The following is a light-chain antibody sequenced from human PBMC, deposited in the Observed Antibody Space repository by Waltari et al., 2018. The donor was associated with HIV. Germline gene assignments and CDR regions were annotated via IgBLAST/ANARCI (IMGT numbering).Light chain of an antibody. J-gene: IGLJ2*01. V-gene: IGLV3-1*01. Sequence: SYELTQPPSVSVSPGQTASITCPGDKLGDNYACWYQQKPGQAAGVGIYQESKRPSGIPERFSGSNSGNTATLTISGTQAMDEADYYCQAWDSSTVVFGGGTKLTVL. CDR2: QES. CDR1: KLGDNY. CDR3: QAWDSSTVV.